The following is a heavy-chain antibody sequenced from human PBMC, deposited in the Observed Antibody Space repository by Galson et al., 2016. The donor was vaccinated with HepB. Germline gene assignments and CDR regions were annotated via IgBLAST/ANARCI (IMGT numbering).Heavy chain of an antibody. CDR3: ARGWGILMT. D-gene: IGHD6-13*01. V-gene: IGHV4-30-2*01. J-gene: IGHJ5*02. CDR2: IYHSGSA. Sequence: TLSLTCAVSGGSISSGGYSWSWIRQPPGKGLKWVGYIYHSGSADYNPSLKSRATIFVDRSKNQISLNPNSVTAADTAVYYCARGWGILMTWGQGTLVTVSS. CDR1: GGSISSGGYS.